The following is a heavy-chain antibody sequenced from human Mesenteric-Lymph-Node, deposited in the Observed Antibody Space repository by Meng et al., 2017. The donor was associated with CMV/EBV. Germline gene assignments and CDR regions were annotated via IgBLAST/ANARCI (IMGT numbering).Heavy chain of an antibody. CDR2: IYYSGST. CDR3: ARVGRRVGYYYYYYGMDV. J-gene: IGHJ6*02. CDR1: GGSISSGGYY. V-gene: IGHV4-30-4*08. Sequence: SETLSLTCTVSGGSISSGGYYWSWIRQHPGKGLEWIGYIYYSGSTYYNPSLKSRLSISVDTSKNQFSLKLSSVTAADTAVYYCARVGRRVGYYYYYYGMDVWGQGTTVTVSS. D-gene: IGHD1-26*01.